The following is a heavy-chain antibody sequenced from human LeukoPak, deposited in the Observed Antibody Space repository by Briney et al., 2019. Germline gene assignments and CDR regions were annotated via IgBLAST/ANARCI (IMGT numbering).Heavy chain of an antibody. V-gene: IGHV3-21*06. CDR2: ISNSSSHI. CDR3: AATSEFYYDSSAYYFFDY. CDR1: RFTFSNYN. J-gene: IGHJ4*02. D-gene: IGHD3-22*01. Sequence: GGSLRLSCAASRFTFSNYNMNWVRQAPGKGLEWVSSISNSSSHIYYTDSVKGRFTISRDNAKNSVYLQMNSLRAEDTSVYYCAATSEFYYDSSAYYFFDYWGQGTLVTVSS.